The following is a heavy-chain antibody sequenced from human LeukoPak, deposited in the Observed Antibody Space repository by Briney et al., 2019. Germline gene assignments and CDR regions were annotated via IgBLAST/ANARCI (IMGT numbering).Heavy chain of an antibody. J-gene: IGHJ6*02. CDR3: ANTRGSGWPYYYYGMDV. CDR1: GGSISSSNW. CDR2: IYHSGST. Sequence: PSGTLSLTCAVSGGSISSSNWWSWVRQPPGKGLEWIGEIYHSGSTNYNPSLKSRVTISVDKSKNQFSLKLSSVTAADTAVYYCANTRGSGWPYYYYGMDVWGQGTTVTVSS. D-gene: IGHD6-19*01. V-gene: IGHV4-4*02.